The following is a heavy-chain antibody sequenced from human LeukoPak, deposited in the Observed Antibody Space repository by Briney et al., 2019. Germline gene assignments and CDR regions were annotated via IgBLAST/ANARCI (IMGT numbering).Heavy chain of an antibody. CDR3: ARQGSSGDIRYFDY. J-gene: IGHJ4*02. V-gene: IGHV3-21*01. Sequence: GGSLRLSCAASGFTFSTYSMNWVRQAPGKGLEWVSSISSSGIYIYYADSLKGRFTISRDDAKNSLYLQMNSLKAEDTAVYYCARQGSSGDIRYFDYWGQGTLVTVSS. CDR2: ISSSGIYI. D-gene: IGHD6-6*01. CDR1: GFTFSTYS.